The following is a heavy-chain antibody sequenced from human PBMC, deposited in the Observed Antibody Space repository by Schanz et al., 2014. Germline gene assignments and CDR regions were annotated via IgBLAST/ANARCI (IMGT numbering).Heavy chain of an antibody. CDR2: FNPDSGDA. D-gene: IGHD3-3*01. J-gene: IGHJ4*02. V-gene: IGHV1-2*04. CDR3: ARAFTIFGVVPNPCLDY. Sequence: KVSCNASAYTFTCYYIHWMRQAPGQWLEWMGWFNPDSGDANYAQNFQGWDTMTRHTSCSIAYMKLSWLRSDDPTRYICARAFTIFGVVPNPCLDYWGLGSLVAVSA. CDR1: AYTFTCYY.